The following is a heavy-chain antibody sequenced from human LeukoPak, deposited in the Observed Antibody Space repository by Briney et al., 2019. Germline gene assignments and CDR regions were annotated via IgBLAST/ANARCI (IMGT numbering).Heavy chain of an antibody. CDR2: IKQDGSEK. J-gene: IGHJ6*02. V-gene: IGHV3-7*01. CDR1: GFSCSTYW. Sequence: GGSLRLSYAASGFSCSTYWMNWVRQAPGKGPEWVANIKQDGSEKYYVDSVKGRFTISRDNAKNSLYLQMNSLRAEDTAVYYCARSTGSYYDLDVWGQGTTVTVSS. CDR3: ARSTGSYYDLDV. D-gene: IGHD2-8*02.